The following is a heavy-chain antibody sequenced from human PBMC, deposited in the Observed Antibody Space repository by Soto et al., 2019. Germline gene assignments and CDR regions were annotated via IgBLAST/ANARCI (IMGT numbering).Heavy chain of an antibody. Sequence: EVQLLESGGGLVQPGGSLRLSCAASGFTFNNYAMSWVRQAPGKGLEWVSAISGGGDTTSYADSGKGRFTVSRDGSKNTLYVQMNSLRAEDTAVYYCAKGRGGSGSLTPRVDFWGQGALVTFSS. V-gene: IGHV3-23*01. CDR1: GFTFNNYA. J-gene: IGHJ4*02. CDR2: ISGGGDTT. D-gene: IGHD3-10*01. CDR3: AKGRGGSGSLTPRVDF.